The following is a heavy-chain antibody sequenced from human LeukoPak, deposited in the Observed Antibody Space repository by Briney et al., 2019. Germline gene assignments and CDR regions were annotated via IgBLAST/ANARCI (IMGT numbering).Heavy chain of an antibody. V-gene: IGHV4-34*01. CDR3: ARGLGWLQF. D-gene: IGHD5-24*01. J-gene: IGHJ4*02. CDR1: GFTFSTYS. Sequence: GSLRLSCAASGFTFSTYSMNWIRQPPGKGLEWIGEINHSGSTNYNPSLKSRVTISVDTSKNQFSLKLSSVTAADTAVYYCARGLGWLQFWGQGTLVTVSS. CDR2: INHSGST.